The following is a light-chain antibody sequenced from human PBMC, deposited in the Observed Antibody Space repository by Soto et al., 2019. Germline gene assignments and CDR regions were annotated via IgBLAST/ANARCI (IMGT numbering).Light chain of an antibody. V-gene: IGKV3-15*01. CDR3: QQYETWLPRFT. J-gene: IGKJ3*01. CDR2: GAS. CDR1: QSVSSN. Sequence: EIVLTQIPATLSASPGERVTLSCRASQSVSSNLAWYQQKPGQAPRLLIYGASSRAAGIPARFSASVFATEFTLTFSSLQSEDFAVYYCQQYETWLPRFTFGPGTKVDIK.